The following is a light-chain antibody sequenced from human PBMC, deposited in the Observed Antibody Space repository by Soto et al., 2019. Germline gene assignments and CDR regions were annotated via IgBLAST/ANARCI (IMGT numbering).Light chain of an antibody. CDR3: QQRQNLFT. CDR2: DAS. J-gene: IGKJ4*01. CDR1: QSVGSS. Sequence: EIVLTQSPATLSLSPGERATLSCRVSQSVGSSLAWYQQKPGPAPRLLIYDASNRATGVPARFSGSGSGTEFPLTINSLEPEDVAVDYCQQRQNLFTFGGGTKVDIK. V-gene: IGKV3-11*01.